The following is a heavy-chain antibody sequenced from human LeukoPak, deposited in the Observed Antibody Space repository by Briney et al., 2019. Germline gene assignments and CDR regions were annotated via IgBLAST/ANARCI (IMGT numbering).Heavy chain of an antibody. CDR1: GDSVSIYY. D-gene: IGHD3-9*01. J-gene: IGHJ4*02. CDR3: ASKGAYYDILTGYYTRGFDY. CDR2: IYYRGNT. Sequence: SETLSLTCTVSGDSVSIYYWSWIRQPPGKGMEWIGYIYYRGNTSYNPSLKSRVTMAVDTSKNQFSLKLSSVTAADPAVYYCASKGAYYDILTGYYTRGFDYWGQGTLVTVSS. V-gene: IGHV4-59*02.